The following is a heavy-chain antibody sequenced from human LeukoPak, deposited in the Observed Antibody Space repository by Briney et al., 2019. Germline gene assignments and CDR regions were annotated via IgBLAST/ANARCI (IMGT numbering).Heavy chain of an antibody. CDR2: INPDGSIT. J-gene: IGHJ4*02. CDR1: GFTFGSSW. CDR3: AKDLGRYRNNYFDY. D-gene: IGHD1-26*01. Sequence: QPGGSLRLSCAASGFTFGSSWMHWVRQAPGKGLVWVSRINPDGSITNYADSVKGRFTISRDNAKNTLFLQMNSLRAEETAVYYCAKDLGRYRNNYFDYWGQGTLVTVSS. V-gene: IGHV3-74*01.